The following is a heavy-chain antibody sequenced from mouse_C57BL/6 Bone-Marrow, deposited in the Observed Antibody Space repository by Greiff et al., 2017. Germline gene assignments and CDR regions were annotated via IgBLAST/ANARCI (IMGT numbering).Heavy chain of an antibody. D-gene: IGHD4-1*01. Sequence: VQLQQPGAELVKPGASVKLSCKASGYTFTSYWMHWVKQRPGQGLEWIGMIHPNSGSTNYNEKFKSKATLTVDKSSSTAYMQLSSLSSEDSAVYYCERFWVFDYWGQGTTLTVSS. CDR2: IHPNSGST. V-gene: IGHV1-64*01. J-gene: IGHJ2*01. CDR1: GYTFTSYW. CDR3: ERFWVFDY.